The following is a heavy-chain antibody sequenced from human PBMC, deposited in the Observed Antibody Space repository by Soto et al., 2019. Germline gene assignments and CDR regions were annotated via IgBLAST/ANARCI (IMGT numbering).Heavy chain of an antibody. V-gene: IGHV3-21*01. CDR2: ISGSSDYI. J-gene: IGHJ6*02. D-gene: IGHD2-2*02. Sequence: PGGSLRLSCAASGFTFSSSSMSWVRQAPGKGLEWVSSISGSSDYIYYADSLKGRFTISRDNAKNSLYLQMNSLRAEDTAVYYCARSRYCSSTSCYTFTTHYYYFGMDVWGQGTTVTVS. CDR3: ARSRYCSSTSCYTFTTHYYYFGMDV. CDR1: GFTFSSSS.